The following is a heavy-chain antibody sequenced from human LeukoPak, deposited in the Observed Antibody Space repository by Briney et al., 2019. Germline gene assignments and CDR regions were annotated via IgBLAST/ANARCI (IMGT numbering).Heavy chain of an antibody. D-gene: IGHD3-3*01. V-gene: IGHV1-18*01. Sequence: ASVKVSCKASGYTFTSYGISWVRQAPGQGPEWMGWISAYNGNTNYAQKLQGRVTMTTDTSTSTAYMELRSLRSDDTAVYYCARGLYDFWSGYFGFYYYYMDVWGKGTTVTVSS. J-gene: IGHJ6*03. CDR1: GYTFTSYG. CDR2: ISAYNGNT. CDR3: ARGLYDFWSGYFGFYYYYMDV.